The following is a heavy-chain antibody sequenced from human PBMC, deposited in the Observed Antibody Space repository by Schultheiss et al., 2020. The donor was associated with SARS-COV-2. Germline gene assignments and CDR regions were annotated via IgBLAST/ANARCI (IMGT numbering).Heavy chain of an antibody. CDR3: ARDPELYSSGNWIDP. V-gene: IGHV3-30*01. J-gene: IGHJ5*02. Sequence: GGSLRLSCAASGFTFSSYAMHWVRQAPGKGLEWVAVISYDGSNKYYADSVKGRFTISRDNSKNTLYLQMNSLRAEDTAVYYCARDPELYSSGNWIDPWGQGTVVTVSS. CDR1: GFTFSSYA. CDR2: ISYDGSNK. D-gene: IGHD6-19*01.